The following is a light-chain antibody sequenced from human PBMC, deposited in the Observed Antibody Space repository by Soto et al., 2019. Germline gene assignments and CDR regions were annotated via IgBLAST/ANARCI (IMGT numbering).Light chain of an antibody. V-gene: IGKV1-39*01. J-gene: IGKJ1*01. CDR2: AAS. CDR3: QQSYSTLTWT. Sequence: DIQMTQSPSSLSASVGDRVTITCRASQSISSYLNWYQQKPGKAPKLLIYAASSLQSGVPSRFSGSGSGTDFTLTISSLQPEDFAIYYCQQSYSTLTWTLGQGTKVEIK. CDR1: QSISSY.